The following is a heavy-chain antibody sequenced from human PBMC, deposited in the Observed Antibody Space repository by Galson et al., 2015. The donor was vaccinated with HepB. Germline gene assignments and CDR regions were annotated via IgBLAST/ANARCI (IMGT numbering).Heavy chain of an antibody. Sequence: SVKVSCKASGYTFTNYYLHWVRQAPGQGLEWMAIIDPRGGSTTFAQKFQGRVTLTRDTSTSTVYMELSSLRSEATAVYYCARGGSYFDGRGSLYNWFDPWGQGTLVTVSS. J-gene: IGHJ5*02. CDR1: GYTFTNYY. CDR3: ARGGSYFDGRGSLYNWFDP. D-gene: IGHD3-22*01. CDR2: IDPRGGST. V-gene: IGHV1-46*01.